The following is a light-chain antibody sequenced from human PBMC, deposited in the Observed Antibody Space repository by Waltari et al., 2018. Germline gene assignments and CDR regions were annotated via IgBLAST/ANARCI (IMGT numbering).Light chain of an antibody. J-gene: IGKJ4*01. V-gene: IGKV1-17*01. CDR3: QQLNSYPLT. CDR1: QSSSNY. Sequence: DIQMTQSPSSLSASVGDRVTITCRASQSSSNYLNWYQQKPGKAPKLLIYAASSLQSGVPSRFSGSGSGTEFSLTISSLQPEDFATYYCQQLNSYPLTFGGGTK. CDR2: AAS.